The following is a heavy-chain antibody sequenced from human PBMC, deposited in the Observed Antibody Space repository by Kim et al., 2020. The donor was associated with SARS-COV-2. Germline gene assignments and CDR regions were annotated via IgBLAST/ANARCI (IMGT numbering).Heavy chain of an antibody. Sequence: SETLSLTCTVSGGSISSSSYYWGWIRQPPGKGLEWIGSIYYSGSTYYNPSLKSRVTISVDTSKNQFSLKLSSVTAADTAVYYCARTLLWFGELSAIFDYWGQGTLVTVSS. J-gene: IGHJ4*02. D-gene: IGHD3-10*01. CDR2: IYYSGST. V-gene: IGHV4-39*07. CDR1: GGSISSSSYY. CDR3: ARTLLWFGELSAIFDY.